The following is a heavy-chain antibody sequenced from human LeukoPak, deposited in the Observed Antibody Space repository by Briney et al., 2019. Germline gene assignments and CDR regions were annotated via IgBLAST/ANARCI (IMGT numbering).Heavy chain of an antibody. CDR1: GSSVSNIY. D-gene: IGHD6-19*01. CDR2: VYVGGTT. V-gene: IGHV3-53*01. CDR3: AFRSARHGIGLDY. J-gene: IGHJ4*02. Sequence: PGGSLRLSCAASGSSVSNIYMTWVRQAPGKGLEWVSVVYVGGTTYYADSVKGRFTLSRDNSENTLYLQMNSLTAEDTAVYFCAFRSARHGIGLDYWGQGTLVTISS.